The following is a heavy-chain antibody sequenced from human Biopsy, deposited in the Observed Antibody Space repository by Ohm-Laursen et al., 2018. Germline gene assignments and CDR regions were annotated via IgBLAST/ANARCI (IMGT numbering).Heavy chain of an antibody. J-gene: IGHJ5*02. CDR3: TIGGYYYDSLAYYYGFDP. D-gene: IGHD3-22*01. V-gene: IGHV1-2*02. CDR2: INAKTGDT. Sequence: ASVKVSCKASGYTFTGYNVHWVRQAPGQGLEWMGWINAKTGDTNYAQKFQGRVTMTRDTSISTAYVGLSSLRSDDTAVYYCTIGGYYYDSLAYYYGFDPWGQGTLVTVSS. CDR1: GYTFTGYN.